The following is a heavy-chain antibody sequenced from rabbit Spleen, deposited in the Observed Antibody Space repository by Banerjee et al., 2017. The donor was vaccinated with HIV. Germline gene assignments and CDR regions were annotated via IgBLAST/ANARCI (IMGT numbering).Heavy chain of an antibody. J-gene: IGHJ4*01. CDR2: IDAGSSGST. V-gene: IGHV1S45*01. CDR3: ARGYIVVGYAHDL. D-gene: IGHD6-1*01. CDR1: GFSFSSSYY. Sequence: QEQLVESGGGLVQPEGSLTLTCTASGFSFSSSYYMCWVRQAPGKGLEWIACIDAGSSGSTGYASWAKGRFTISKTSSTTVTLQMTSLTAADTATYFCARGYIVVGYAHDLWGPGTLVTVS.